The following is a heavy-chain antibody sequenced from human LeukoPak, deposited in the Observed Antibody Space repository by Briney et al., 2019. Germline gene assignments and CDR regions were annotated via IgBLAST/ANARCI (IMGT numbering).Heavy chain of an antibody. Sequence: GGSLRLSCAASGFTFSSYAMSWVRQAPGKGLEWVSAISGSGGSTYYADSVKGRFTISRDNAKNTLYLQMNSLRAEDTAVYYCARVTYDDFWSGYYIFDYWGQGTLVTVSS. D-gene: IGHD3-3*01. J-gene: IGHJ4*02. CDR2: ISGSGGST. CDR3: ARVTYDDFWSGYYIFDY. V-gene: IGHV3-23*01. CDR1: GFTFSSYA.